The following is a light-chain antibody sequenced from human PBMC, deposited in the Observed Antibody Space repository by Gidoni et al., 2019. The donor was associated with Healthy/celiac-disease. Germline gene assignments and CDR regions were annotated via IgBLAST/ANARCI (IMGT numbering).Light chain of an antibody. CDR2: DAS. CDR3: QQRSNWPPT. Sequence: EIVLTQSPATLSLPPGERATLSCRASQSVSSYLAWYQQKPGQAPRLLLYDASNRATGIPARFSGSGSGTDFTLTISSLEPEDFAVYYCQQRSNWPPTFGGGTKVEIE. V-gene: IGKV3-11*01. CDR1: QSVSSY. J-gene: IGKJ4*01.